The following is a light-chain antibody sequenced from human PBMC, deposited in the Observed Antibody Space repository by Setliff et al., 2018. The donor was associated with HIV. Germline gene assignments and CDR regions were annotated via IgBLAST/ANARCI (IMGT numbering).Light chain of an antibody. CDR2: EVS. J-gene: IGLJ1*01. Sequence: ALTQPASVSGSPGQSITISCTGTSSDVGSYNLVSWYQQHPGKAPKLMIYEVSKRPSGFSNRISGSKSGNTASLTISGLQAEDEADYYCCSYAGSNTPYVFGTGTKVTVL. CDR1: SSDVGSYNL. V-gene: IGLV2-23*02. CDR3: CSYAGSNTPYV.